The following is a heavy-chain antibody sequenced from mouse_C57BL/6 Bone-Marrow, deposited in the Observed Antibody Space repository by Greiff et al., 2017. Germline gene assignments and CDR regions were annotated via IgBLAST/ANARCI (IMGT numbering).Heavy chain of an antibody. V-gene: IGHV10-3*01. CDR2: IRSKSSNYAT. CDR1: GFTFNTYA. CDR3: VREGGLRRRTWFAY. D-gene: IGHD2-2*01. J-gene: IGHJ3*01. Sequence: GGGLVQPKGSLKLSCAASGFTFNTYAMHWVRQAPGKGLEWVARIRSKSSNYATYYADSVKDRFTNSRDDSQSMLYLQMNNLKTEVTAMYYWVREGGLRRRTWFAYWGQGSLVTVSA.